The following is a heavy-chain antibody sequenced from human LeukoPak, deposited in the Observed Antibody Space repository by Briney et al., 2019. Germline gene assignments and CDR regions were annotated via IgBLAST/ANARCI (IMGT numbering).Heavy chain of an antibody. CDR1: GGSISSSSYY. J-gene: IGHJ3*02. D-gene: IGHD3-22*01. CDR3: ARHYYDSSHDAFDI. V-gene: IGHV4-39*07. Sequence: SETLSLTCTVSGGSISSSSYYWDWIRQPPGKGLEWIGSIYYSGSTYYNPSLKSRVTISVDTSKNQFSLKLSSVTAADTAVYYCARHYYDSSHDAFDIWGQGTMVTVSS. CDR2: IYYSGST.